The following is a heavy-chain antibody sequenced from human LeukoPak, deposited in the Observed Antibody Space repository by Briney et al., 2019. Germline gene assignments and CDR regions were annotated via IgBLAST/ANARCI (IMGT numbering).Heavy chain of an antibody. V-gene: IGHV1-69*13. J-gene: IGHJ6*02. CDR3: ARDSNVPGRNYYYYGMDV. CDR1: GGTLSSYA. D-gene: IGHD1-26*01. Sequence: SVKVSCKASGGTLSSYAISWVRQAPGQGLEWMGGIIPIFGTANYAQKFQGRVTITADESTSTAYMELSSLRSEDTAVYYCARDSNVPGRNYYYYGMDVWGQGTTVTVSS. CDR2: IIPIFGTA.